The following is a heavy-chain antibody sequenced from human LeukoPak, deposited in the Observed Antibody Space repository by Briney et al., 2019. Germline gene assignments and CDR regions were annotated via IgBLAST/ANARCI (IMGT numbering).Heavy chain of an antibody. CDR1: GGSLSGYY. D-gene: IGHD3-22*01. Sequence: SETLSLTWAVYGGSLSGYYWSWIRQAPGKGLEWIGEINHKGLEWIGEINRSGSTNYNPSLKSRVTISGDTSKNWLSFWLISVTAADTAVYYCARVGSSGYLDYWGQGTLVTVSS. V-gene: IGHV4-34*01. CDR3: ARVGSSGYLDY. CDR2: INRSGST. J-gene: IGHJ4*02.